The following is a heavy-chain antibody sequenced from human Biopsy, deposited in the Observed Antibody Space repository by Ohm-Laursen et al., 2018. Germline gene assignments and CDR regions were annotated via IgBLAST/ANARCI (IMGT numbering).Heavy chain of an antibody. CDR3: ARFIVPSLHCSNGVCPIRWFDP. CDR2: VHHDGRA. J-gene: IGHJ5*02. CDR1: GGTYSGYY. V-gene: IGHV4-34*01. D-gene: IGHD2-2*01. Sequence: SETLSLTCTVYGGTYSGYYWSWIRQPPGKGLEWIGEVHHDGRANYNPSLKSRVTISGDMSKKQFSLKLRGVTAADTAVYYCARFIVPSLHCSNGVCPIRWFDPWGQGTLVTVFS.